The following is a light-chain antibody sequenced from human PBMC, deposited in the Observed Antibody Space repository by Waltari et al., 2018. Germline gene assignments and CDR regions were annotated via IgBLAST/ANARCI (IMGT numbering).Light chain of an antibody. CDR3: QQYSTYST. CDR2: KAS. CDR1: QSISNW. J-gene: IGKJ1*01. V-gene: IGKV1-5*03. Sequence: DIQMTQSPSTLSASVGDRVTITCRASQSISNWLAWYQQKPGKAPKLLIYKASNLQSGVPSRFSGSGSGTEFTLTISSLQPEDFATYYCQQYSTYSTFGQGTKVEIK.